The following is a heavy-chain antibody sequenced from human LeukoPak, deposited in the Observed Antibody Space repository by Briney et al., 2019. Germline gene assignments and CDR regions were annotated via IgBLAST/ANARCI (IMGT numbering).Heavy chain of an antibody. J-gene: IGHJ6*03. Sequence: ASVKVSCKASGYTFTGYYMHWVRQAPGQGLEWMGWINPNSGGTNYAQKFQGRVTMTRDTSISTAYMELGRLRSDDTAVYYCARASKYYDSSGYYYSYYYYMDVWGKGTTVTVSS. CDR1: GYTFTGYY. V-gene: IGHV1-2*02. CDR3: ARASKYYDSSGYYYSYYYYMDV. CDR2: INPNSGGT. D-gene: IGHD3-22*01.